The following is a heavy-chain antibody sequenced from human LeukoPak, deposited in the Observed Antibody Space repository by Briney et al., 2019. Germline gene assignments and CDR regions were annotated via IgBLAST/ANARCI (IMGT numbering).Heavy chain of an antibody. V-gene: IGHV1-69*05. D-gene: IGHD1-14*01. CDR1: GGTFSSSA. CDR2: IIPIFGTA. J-gene: IGHJ6*03. Sequence: SVKVSCKASGGTFSSSAISWVRQAPGQGLEWMGGIIPIFGTANYAQKFQGRVTITTDESTSTAYLELSSLRSEDTAVYYCARSPEDYPYYYYYYMDVWGKGTTVTVPS. CDR3: ARSPEDYPYYYYYYMDV.